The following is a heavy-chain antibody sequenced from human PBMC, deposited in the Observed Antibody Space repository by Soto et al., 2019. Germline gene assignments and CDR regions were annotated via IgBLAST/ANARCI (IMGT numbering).Heavy chain of an antibody. V-gene: IGHV3-23*01. CDR3: AKVGVYSKLLDY. CDR1: GFTFSSYA. CDR2: ISGSGGST. D-gene: IGHD4-4*01. Sequence: GGSLRLSCAASGFTFSSYAMSWVRQAPGKGLEWVSAISGSGGSTYYADSVKGRFTISRDNSKNTLYLHMNSLRAEDTAVYYCAKVGVYSKLLDYWGQGTLVTVSS. J-gene: IGHJ4*02.